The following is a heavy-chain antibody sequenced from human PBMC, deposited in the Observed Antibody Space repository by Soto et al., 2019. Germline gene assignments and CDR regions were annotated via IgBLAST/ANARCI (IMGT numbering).Heavy chain of an antibody. J-gene: IGHJ6*02. Sequence: GGSLRLSCAASGFTVSSNYMSWVRQAPGKGLEWVSVIYSGGSTYYADSVKGRFTISRDNSKNTLYLQMNSLRAEDTAVYYCARDVASSNYYYGMDAWGQGTTVTVSS. CDR1: GFTVSSNY. D-gene: IGHD6-6*01. CDR2: IYSGGST. CDR3: ARDVASSNYYYGMDA. V-gene: IGHV3-53*01.